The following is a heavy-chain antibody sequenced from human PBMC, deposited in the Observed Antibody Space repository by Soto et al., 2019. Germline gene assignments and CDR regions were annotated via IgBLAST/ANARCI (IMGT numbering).Heavy chain of an antibody. D-gene: IGHD2-15*01. CDR1: GYTFTGYY. Sequence: GASVKVSCKASGYTFTGYYMHWVRQAPGQGLEWMGWINPNSGGTNYAQTFQGRVTMTRDTSISTAYMELSRLRSDDTAVYYCARDSAIVVGYYYYGMDVWGQGTTVTVSS. J-gene: IGHJ6*02. CDR2: INPNSGGT. V-gene: IGHV1-2*02. CDR3: ARDSAIVVGYYYYGMDV.